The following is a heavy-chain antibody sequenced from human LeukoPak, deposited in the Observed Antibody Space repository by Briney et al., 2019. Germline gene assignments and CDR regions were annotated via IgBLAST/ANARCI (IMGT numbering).Heavy chain of an antibody. CDR1: GGSISSSSYY. D-gene: IGHD2-2*01. CDR3: ARDWSGYCSSTSCSPGGWFDP. Sequence: SETLSLTCTVSGGSISSSSYYWGWIRQPPGKGLEWIGYIYYSGSTNYNPSLRSRVTISVDTSKNQFSLKLSSVTAADTAVYYCARDWSGYCSSTSCSPGGWFDPWGQGTLVTVSS. CDR2: IYYSGST. V-gene: IGHV4-61*01. J-gene: IGHJ5*02.